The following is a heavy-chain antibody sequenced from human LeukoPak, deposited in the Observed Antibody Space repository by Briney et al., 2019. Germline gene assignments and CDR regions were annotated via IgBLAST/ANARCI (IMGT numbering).Heavy chain of an antibody. J-gene: IGHJ6*03. V-gene: IGHV4-4*07. CDR1: GGSISSYY. D-gene: IGHD3-10*01. CDR3: ARDGYYYGSGGPADHYYYMDV. Sequence: SETLSLTCTVSGGSISSYYWSWIRQPAGKGLEWIGRFHTSGSTNYNPSLKSRVTMSVDTSKNQFSLKLSSVTAADTAVYYCARDGYYYGSGGPADHYYYMDVWGKGTTVTISS. CDR2: FHTSGST.